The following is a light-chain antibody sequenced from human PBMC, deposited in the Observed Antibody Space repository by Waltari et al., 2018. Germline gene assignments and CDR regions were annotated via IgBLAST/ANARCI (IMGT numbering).Light chain of an antibody. CDR3: ALYMGSGIWV. J-gene: IGLJ3*02. CDR2: KAN. CDR1: SGSLSPPSY. Sequence: QTVVTQEPSFSVSPGGTVTLTCALSSGSLSPPSYATWYQQTPGQAPRTLVYKANARSSGVPDRFSGSILGNTAALTITGAQADDESDYYCALYMGSGIWVFGGGTRLTVL. V-gene: IGLV8-61*01.